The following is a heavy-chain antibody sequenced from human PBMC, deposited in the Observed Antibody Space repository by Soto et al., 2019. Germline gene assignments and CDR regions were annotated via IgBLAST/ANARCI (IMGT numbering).Heavy chain of an antibody. V-gene: IGHV4-31*03. CDR1: GGSISSGGYY. D-gene: IGHD6-6*01. CDR3: AEGIAARRYYGMDV. Sequence: PSETLSLTCTVSGGSISSGGYYWSWIRQHPGKGLEWIGYIYYSGSTYYNPSLKSRVTISVDTSKNQFSLKLSSVTAADTAVYYCAEGIAARRYYGMDVWGQGTTVTVSS. CDR2: IYYSGST. J-gene: IGHJ6*02.